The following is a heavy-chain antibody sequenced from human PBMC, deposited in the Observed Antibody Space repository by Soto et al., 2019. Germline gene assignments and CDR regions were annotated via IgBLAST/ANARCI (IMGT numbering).Heavy chain of an antibody. D-gene: IGHD3-22*01. Sequence: SETLSLTCAVSGYSISSGYYWGWIRQPPGKGLEWLGSTYHSGSTYNNPALKSRVTMSVDTSKNQFSLKLSSVTAADTAIYYCARLLYDSRGYYYFDYWGQGTLVTVSS. CDR2: TYHSGST. CDR3: ARLLYDSRGYYYFDY. CDR1: GYSISSGYY. V-gene: IGHV4-38-2*01. J-gene: IGHJ4*02.